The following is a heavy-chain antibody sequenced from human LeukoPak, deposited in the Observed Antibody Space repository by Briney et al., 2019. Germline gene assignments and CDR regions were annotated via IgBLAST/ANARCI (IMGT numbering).Heavy chain of an antibody. D-gene: IGHD3-10*01. Sequence: ASVKVSCKASGYTFTSYGINWVRQATGQGLEWMGWMNPNSGNTGYAQKFQGRVTMTRNTSISTAYMELSSLRSEDTAVYYCAIRYGSGSYYNAYYYYYYGMDVWGQGTTVTVSS. CDR3: AIRYGSGSYYNAYYYYYYGMDV. CDR2: MNPNSGNT. J-gene: IGHJ6*02. CDR1: GYTFTSYG. V-gene: IGHV1-8*02.